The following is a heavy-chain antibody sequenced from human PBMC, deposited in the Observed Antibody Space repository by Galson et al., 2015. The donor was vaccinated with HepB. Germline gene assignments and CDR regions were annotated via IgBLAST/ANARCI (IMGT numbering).Heavy chain of an antibody. CDR3: AHSRYVSGSYPAHRLDYFDY. J-gene: IGHJ4*02. V-gene: IGHV2-5*02. Sequence: PALVKPTQTLTLTCTFSGFSLSTSGVGVDWIRQPPGKALEWLALIYWDDDKRYSPSLKSRLTITKDTSKNQVVLTMTNMDPVDTATYYCAHSRYVSGSYPAHRLDYFDYWGQGTLVTVSS. D-gene: IGHD1-26*01. CDR1: GFSLSTSGVG. CDR2: IYWDDDK.